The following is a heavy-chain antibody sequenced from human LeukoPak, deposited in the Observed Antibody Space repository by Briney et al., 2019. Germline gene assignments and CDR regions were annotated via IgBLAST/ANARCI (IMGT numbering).Heavy chain of an antibody. Sequence: SETLSLTCAVYGGSFSGYYWSWIRQPPGKGLERIGEINHSGSTNYNPSLKSRVTISVDTSKNQFSLKLSSVTAADTAVYYCARGPKGLYCSSTSCSARFDPWGQGTLVTVSS. CDR1: GGSFSGYY. V-gene: IGHV4-34*01. J-gene: IGHJ5*02. CDR3: ARGPKGLYCSSTSCSARFDP. D-gene: IGHD2-2*01. CDR2: INHSGST.